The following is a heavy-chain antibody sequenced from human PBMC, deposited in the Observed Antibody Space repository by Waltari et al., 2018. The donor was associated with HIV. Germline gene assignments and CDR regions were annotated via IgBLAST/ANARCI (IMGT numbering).Heavy chain of an antibody. CDR2: IYYSGRT. J-gene: IGHJ4*02. CDR3: ARVPVELRYCDSTRGYFDY. D-gene: IGHD3-9*01. CDR1: GGSISSSSYY. Sequence: QLQLQESGPGLVKPSETLSLTCTVSGGSISSSSYYWGWFRRTPRKRVEWIGCIYYSGRTYNNPSHKGRVAIEVDTSKNQFSLELSSVTAADTAVYYCARVPVELRYCDSTRGYFDYWGQGTLVTVSS. V-gene: IGHV4-39*07.